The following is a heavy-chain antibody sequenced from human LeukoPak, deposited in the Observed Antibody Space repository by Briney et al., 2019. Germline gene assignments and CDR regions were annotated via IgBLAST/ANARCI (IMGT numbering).Heavy chain of an antibody. Sequence: SETLSLTCTVSGGSISSYYWSWIRQHPGKGLEWIGYIYYSGSTYYNPSLKSRVTISVDTSKNQFSLKLSSVTAADTAVYYCARGGGIAAAGTKNWFDPWGQGTLVTVSS. V-gene: IGHV4-59*06. CDR3: ARGGGIAAAGTKNWFDP. D-gene: IGHD6-13*01. CDR1: GGSISSYY. CDR2: IYYSGST. J-gene: IGHJ5*02.